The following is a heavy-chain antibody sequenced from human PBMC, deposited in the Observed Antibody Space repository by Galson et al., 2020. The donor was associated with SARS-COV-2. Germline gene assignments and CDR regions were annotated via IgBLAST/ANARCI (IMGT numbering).Heavy chain of an antibody. CDR2: IDPSDSYT. Sequence: KIGESLKISCKGSGYSFTSYWISWVSQMPGKGLEWMGRIDPSDSYTNYSTSFQSHVTISADKSISTAYLQWSRLKASDPAMYYCARFVDSSSAIDDWGQGTLVTVSS. V-gene: IGHV5-10-1*01. CDR3: ARFVDSSSAIDD. J-gene: IGHJ4*02. CDR1: GYSFTSYW. D-gene: IGHD6-6*01.